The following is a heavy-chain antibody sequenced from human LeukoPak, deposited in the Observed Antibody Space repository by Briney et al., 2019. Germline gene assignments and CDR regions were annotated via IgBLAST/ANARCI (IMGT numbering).Heavy chain of an antibody. Sequence: PGGSLRLSCAASGFTFSSYEMNWVRQAPGKGPEWVSYISSSGSTIYYADSVKDRFTISRDNAKNSLYLQMNSLRAEDTAVYYCAGGDYYYYYGMDVWGKGTTVTVSS. J-gene: IGHJ6*04. CDR1: GFTFSSYE. CDR2: ISSSGSTI. D-gene: IGHD3-10*01. CDR3: AGGDYYYYYGMDV. V-gene: IGHV3-48*03.